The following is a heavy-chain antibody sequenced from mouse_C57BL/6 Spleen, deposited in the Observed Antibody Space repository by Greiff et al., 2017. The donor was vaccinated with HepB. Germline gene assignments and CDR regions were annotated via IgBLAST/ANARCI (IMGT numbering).Heavy chain of an antibody. Sequence: VQLQQSGPGLVQPSQSLSITCTVSGFSLTSYGVHWVRQSPGKGLEWLGVIWSGGSTDYNAAFISRLSISKDNSKSQVFFKMNSLQADDTAIYYCARNYHYGSSYGDYAMDYWGQGTSVTVSS. V-gene: IGHV2-2*01. D-gene: IGHD1-1*01. CDR3: ARNYHYGSSYGDYAMDY. CDR1: GFSLTSYG. J-gene: IGHJ4*01. CDR2: IWSGGST.